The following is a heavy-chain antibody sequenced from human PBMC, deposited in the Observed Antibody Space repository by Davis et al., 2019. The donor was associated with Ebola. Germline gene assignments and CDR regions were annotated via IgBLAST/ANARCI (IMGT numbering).Heavy chain of an antibody. Sequence: ASVKVSCKASGYTFTGYYMHWVRQAPGQGLEWMGWINPNSGGTNYAQKFQGRVTMTRDTSISTAYMELSRLRSDDTAVYYCAFCTAYYDSSHIGPNYYYYGMDVWGQGTTVTVSS. J-gene: IGHJ6*02. CDR3: AFCTAYYDSSHIGPNYYYYGMDV. V-gene: IGHV1-2*02. D-gene: IGHD3-22*01. CDR2: INPNSGGT. CDR1: GYTFTGYY.